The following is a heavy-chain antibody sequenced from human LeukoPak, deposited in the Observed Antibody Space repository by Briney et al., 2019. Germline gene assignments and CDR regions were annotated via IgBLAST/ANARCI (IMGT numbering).Heavy chain of an antibody. CDR1: GGSISSYY. CDR3: ARTSWASHFDY. D-gene: IGHD2-8*01. CDR2: IYYSGST. J-gene: IGHJ4*02. V-gene: IGHV4-59*01. Sequence: SETLSLTCTVSGGSISSYYWSWIRQPPGKGLEWIGYIYYSGSTNYNPSLKSRVTISVDTSKNQFSLKLSSVTAADTAVYYCARTSWASHFDYWGQGTLVTVSS.